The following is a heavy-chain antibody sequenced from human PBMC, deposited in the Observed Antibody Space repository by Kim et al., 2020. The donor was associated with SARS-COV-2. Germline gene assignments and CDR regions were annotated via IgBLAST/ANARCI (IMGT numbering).Heavy chain of an antibody. CDR2: IGGYDTNT. Sequence: GGSLRLSCVASGFVFSNDAMSWVRQAPGQGLQWVSTIGGYDTNTYYADSVKGRITISRDNSRDSLYLQMDSLRAEDTAIYYCTRLLLGTASDYWGQGTLV. CDR3: TRLLLGTASDY. V-gene: IGHV3-23*01. D-gene: IGHD1-7*01. CDR1: GFVFSNDA. J-gene: IGHJ4*02.